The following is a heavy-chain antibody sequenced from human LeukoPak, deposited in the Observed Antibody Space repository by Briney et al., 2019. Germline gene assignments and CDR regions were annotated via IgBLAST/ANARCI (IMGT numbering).Heavy chain of an antibody. J-gene: IGHJ4*02. Sequence: PGRSLRLSCAASGFTFSSYAMHWVRQAPGKGLEWVAVISYDGSNKYYAVSVKGRFTISRDNSKNTVYLQMNSVRAEDTAVYYCAREDCSSTSCPDYWGQGTLVTVSS. D-gene: IGHD2-2*01. CDR2: ISYDGSNK. CDR1: GFTFSSYA. CDR3: AREDCSSTSCPDY. V-gene: IGHV3-30-3*01.